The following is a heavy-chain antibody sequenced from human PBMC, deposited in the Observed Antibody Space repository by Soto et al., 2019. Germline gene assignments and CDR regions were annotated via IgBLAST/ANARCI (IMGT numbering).Heavy chain of an antibody. CDR2: INQDGSKK. J-gene: IGHJ6*02. CDR3: ARDVGTALVGFSYDMDV. CDR1: GFTFSNSW. Sequence: EVQLVESGGGLVQPGGSLRLSCVVSGFTFSNSWMTWVRQAPGKGLEWVANINQDGSKKYYVDSVEGRFTISRDNAKNSLYLQLYGLRTEDTAVYYCARDVGTALVGFSYDMDVWGLGTTVTVSS. V-gene: IGHV3-7*01. D-gene: IGHD5-18*01.